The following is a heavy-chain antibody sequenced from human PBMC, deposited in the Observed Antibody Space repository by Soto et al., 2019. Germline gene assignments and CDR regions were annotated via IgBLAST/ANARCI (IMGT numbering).Heavy chain of an antibody. V-gene: IGHV3-7*01. D-gene: IGHD6-13*01. CDR1: GFTFSSYW. J-gene: IGHJ4*02. CDR3: ARGGGRQQLVLNFDY. CDR2: IKQDGSEK. Sequence: PAGCLRLSCAASGFTFSSYWVSWVRQAPGKGLEWVANIKQDGSEKYYVDSVKGRFTISRDNAKNSLYLQMNSLRAEDTAVYYCARGGGRQQLVLNFDYWGQETLVTVSS.